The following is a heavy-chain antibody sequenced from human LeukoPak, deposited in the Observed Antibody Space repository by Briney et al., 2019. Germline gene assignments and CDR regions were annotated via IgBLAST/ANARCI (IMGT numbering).Heavy chain of an antibody. CDR3: ARDVSVSSTSLDAFDI. D-gene: IGHD2-2*01. CDR1: GFTFSSYW. Sequence: PGGSLRLSCAASGFTFSSYWMSWVRQAPGKGLEWVANIKQDGSEKYYVDSVKGRFTISRDNAKNSLYLQMNSLRAEDTAVYYCARDVSVSSTSLDAFDIWGQGTMVTVSS. J-gene: IGHJ3*02. V-gene: IGHV3-7*01. CDR2: IKQDGSEK.